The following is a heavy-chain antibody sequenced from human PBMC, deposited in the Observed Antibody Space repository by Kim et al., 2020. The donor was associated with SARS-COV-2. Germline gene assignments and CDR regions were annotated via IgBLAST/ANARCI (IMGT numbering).Heavy chain of an antibody. CDR3: ARIGGWLQFDYYYYGMDV. V-gene: IGHV4-34*01. Sequence: GRVTISVDTSKNQFSLKLSSVTAADTAVYYCARIGGWLQFDYYYYGMDVWGQGTTVTVSS. J-gene: IGHJ6*02. D-gene: IGHD5-12*01.